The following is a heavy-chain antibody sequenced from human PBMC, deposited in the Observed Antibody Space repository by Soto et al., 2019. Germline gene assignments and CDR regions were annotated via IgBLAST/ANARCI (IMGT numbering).Heavy chain of an antibody. CDR2: IYYSGST. Sequence: SETLSLTCNVSGGSVTSGNYYWSWIRQSPGKGLEWIGYIYYSGSTNYNPSLKSRVTISLDTSKNQLSLKVSSVTAADTAVYYCARYCDSSGYYICWGQGTLVTVSS. V-gene: IGHV4-61*01. J-gene: IGHJ4*02. CDR3: ARYCDSSGYYIC. D-gene: IGHD3-22*01. CDR1: GGSVTSGNYY.